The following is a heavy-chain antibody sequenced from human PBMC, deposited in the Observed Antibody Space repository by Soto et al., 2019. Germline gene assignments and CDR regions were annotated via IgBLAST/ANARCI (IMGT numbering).Heavy chain of an antibody. CDR1: GFTFSSYA. J-gene: IGHJ4*02. D-gene: IGHD3-16*01. CDR2: ISGSGGST. V-gene: IGHV3-23*01. CDR3: AKDWGGPVPQYYFDY. Sequence: PVGSLRLSCAASGFTFSSYAMSWVRQAPGKGLEWVSAISGSGGSTYYADSVKGRFTISRDNSKNTLYLQMNSLRAEDTAVYYCAKDWGGPVPQYYFDYWGQGTLVTVSS.